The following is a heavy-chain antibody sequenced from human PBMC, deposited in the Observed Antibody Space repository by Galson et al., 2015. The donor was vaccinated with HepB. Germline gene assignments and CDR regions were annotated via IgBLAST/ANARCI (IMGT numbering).Heavy chain of an antibody. J-gene: IGHJ5*02. CDR1: GGSLGGYY. CDR2: IYPYGNT. V-gene: IGHV4-4*07. Sequence: ETLSLTCTLSGGSLGGYYWSWIRQSAGRQLEWIGRIYPYGNTHYNPSLQSRVVMSIDTSKSQFSLALNNMTAADTAVYYCVGDRRHGASDNWYDPWGQGTLVTVSS. CDR3: VGDRRHGASDNWYDP. D-gene: IGHD3-16*01.